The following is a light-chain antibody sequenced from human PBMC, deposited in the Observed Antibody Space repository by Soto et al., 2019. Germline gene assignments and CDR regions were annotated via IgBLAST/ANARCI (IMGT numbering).Light chain of an antibody. CDR1: QTVSSS. V-gene: IGKV3-11*01. J-gene: IGKJ2*01. CDR3: QQYIDWPPYT. Sequence: EIVLTQSPATLSLSPGERATLSCRASQTVSSSLAWYQQKPGQAPRLLIYEASNRATGIPARFSGSGSGADFTLTISSLEPEDFAVYYCQQYIDWPPYTFGQGTKLEIK. CDR2: EAS.